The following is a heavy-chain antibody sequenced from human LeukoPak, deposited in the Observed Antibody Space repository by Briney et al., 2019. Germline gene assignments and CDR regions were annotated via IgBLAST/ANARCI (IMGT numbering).Heavy chain of an antibody. Sequence: GASVKVSCKASVGTFSSYAISWVRQATGQGLEWTGWMNPNSGNTGYAQKFQGRVTMTRNTSISTAYMELSSLRSEDTAVYYCASINRLLWFGESNPSDAFDIWGQGTMVTVSS. CDR2: MNPNSGNT. CDR3: ASINRLLWFGESNPSDAFDI. D-gene: IGHD3-10*01. V-gene: IGHV1-8*02. CDR1: VGTFSSYA. J-gene: IGHJ3*02.